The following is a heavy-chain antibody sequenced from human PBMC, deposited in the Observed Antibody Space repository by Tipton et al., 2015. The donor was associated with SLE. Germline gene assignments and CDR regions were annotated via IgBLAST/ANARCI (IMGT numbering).Heavy chain of an antibody. D-gene: IGHD5-18*01. Sequence: TLSLTCSVAGGSISGYYWSWIRQPPGKGLEWIGYIYYSGSTNYNPSLRGRVTISVDKSKNQFSLKLTSVTAADTAVYYCARWIPLTGINVWGQGATVTVSS. V-gene: IGHV4-59*08. CDR1: GGSISGYY. CDR3: ARWIPLTGINV. CDR2: IYYSGST. J-gene: IGHJ6*02.